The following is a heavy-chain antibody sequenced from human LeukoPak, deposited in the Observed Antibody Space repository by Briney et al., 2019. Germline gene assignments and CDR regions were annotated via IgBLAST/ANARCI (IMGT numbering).Heavy chain of an antibody. CDR3: ARPNGVGATWFDY. CDR1: GYTFTSYY. V-gene: IGHV1-46*01. J-gene: IGHJ4*02. D-gene: IGHD1-26*01. Sequence: GASVKVSCKASGYTFTSYYMHWVRQAPGQGLEWMGIINPSGGSTSYAQKFQGRVTMTRDMSTSTVYMELSSRRSEDTAVYYCARPNGVGATWFDYWGQGTLVTVSS. CDR2: INPSGGST.